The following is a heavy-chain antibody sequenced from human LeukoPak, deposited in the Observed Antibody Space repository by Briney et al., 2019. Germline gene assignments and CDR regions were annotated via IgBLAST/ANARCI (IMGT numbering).Heavy chain of an antibody. D-gene: IGHD3-22*01. CDR1: GGTFSSYA. J-gene: IGHJ3*02. Sequence: ASVKVSCKASGGTFSSYAISWVRQAPGQGLEWMGRIIPIFGTANYAQKFQGRVTITTDESTSTAYMELSSLRSEDTAVYYCARDKNAYYYDETGAFDIWGQGTMFTVSS. V-gene: IGHV1-69*05. CDR2: IIPIFGTA. CDR3: ARDKNAYYYDETGAFDI.